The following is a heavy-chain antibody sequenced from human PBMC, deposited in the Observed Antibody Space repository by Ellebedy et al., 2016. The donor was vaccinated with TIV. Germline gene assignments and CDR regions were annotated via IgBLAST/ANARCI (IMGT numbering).Heavy chain of an antibody. J-gene: IGHJ6*02. CDR1: GFTFRSYW. CDR2: IKQDGSEK. V-gene: IGHV3-7*01. CDR3: ARGGLDV. Sequence: GESLKISCAVSGFTFRSYWMSWIRQAPGKGLEWVANIKQDGSEKYYVDSVKGRFTISRDNAKNSVYQQMNSLRGEDTAVYYCARGGLDVWGQGTTVTVSS.